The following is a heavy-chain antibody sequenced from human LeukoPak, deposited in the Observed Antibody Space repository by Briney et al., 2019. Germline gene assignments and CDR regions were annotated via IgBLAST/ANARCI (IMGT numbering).Heavy chain of an antibody. CDR2: ISSSGSTI. V-gene: IGHV3-48*03. D-gene: IGHD6-13*01. Sequence: GGSLRLSCAASGFTFSSYEMNWVRQAPGKGLEWVSYISSSGSTIYYADSVKGRFTISRDNAKNSLYLLMNSLRAEDTAVYYCASFTRVFDYWGQGTLVTVSS. CDR3: ASFTRVFDY. J-gene: IGHJ4*02. CDR1: GFTFSSYE.